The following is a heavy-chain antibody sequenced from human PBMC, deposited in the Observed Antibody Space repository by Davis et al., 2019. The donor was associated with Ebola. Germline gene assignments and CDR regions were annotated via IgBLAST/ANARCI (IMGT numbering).Heavy chain of an antibody. CDR1: DFTFSLHS. Sequence: GGSLRLSCAASDFTFSLHSMNWVRQAPGKGLEWVSSISSSGTYIYSADSVKGRFTISRDNAKNSLYLQMNSLRAEDTAVYYCAREFGGDYYYYYGMDVWGQGTTVTVSS. CDR3: AREFGGDYYYYYGMDV. CDR2: ISSSGTYI. D-gene: IGHD3-10*01. V-gene: IGHV3-21*04. J-gene: IGHJ6*02.